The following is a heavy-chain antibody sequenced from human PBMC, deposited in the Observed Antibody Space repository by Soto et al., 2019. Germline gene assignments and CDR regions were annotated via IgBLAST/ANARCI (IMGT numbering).Heavy chain of an antibody. V-gene: IGHV3-33*05. J-gene: IGHJ6*02. CDR2: ISYDGSNI. Sequence: QVQLVESGGGVVQSGRSLRLSCAASEFNFGAFGMHWVRQAPGKGLEWVAVISYDGSNIYYGDSVKGRFTISRDKSKNTLFLQMNSLRTEDSAIYYCAKNSHKWEINYYYGMDVWGQGTTVTVSS. D-gene: IGHD1-26*01. CDR3: AKNSHKWEINYYYGMDV. CDR1: EFNFGAFG.